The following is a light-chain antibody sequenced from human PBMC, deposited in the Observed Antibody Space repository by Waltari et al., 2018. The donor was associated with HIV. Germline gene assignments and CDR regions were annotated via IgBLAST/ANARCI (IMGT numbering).Light chain of an antibody. CDR2: EVT. J-gene: IGLJ1*01. V-gene: IGLV2-8*01. CDR1: SSDVGRYNY. Sequence: QSALTQPPSASGSPAQSVTISCTGTSSDVGRYNYVSWYQQHPGKAPKLMIYEVTKRPSGVPDRFSGSKSGNTASLTVSGLQAEDEADYYCSSYAGRVFGTGTKVTVL. CDR3: SSYAGRV.